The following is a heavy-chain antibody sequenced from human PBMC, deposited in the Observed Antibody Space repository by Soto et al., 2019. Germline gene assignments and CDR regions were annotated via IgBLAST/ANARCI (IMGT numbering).Heavy chain of an antibody. J-gene: IGHJ4*02. CDR2: IYYSGST. CDR1: GGSVSSGSYY. Sequence: SETLSLTCTVSGGSVSSGSYYWSWIRQPPGKGLEWIGYIYYSGSTNYNPSLKSRVTISVDTSKNQFSLKLSSVTAADTAVYYCARAMQHYYDSSGYGYFDYWGQGTLVTVSS. D-gene: IGHD3-22*01. CDR3: ARAMQHYYDSSGYGYFDY. V-gene: IGHV4-61*01.